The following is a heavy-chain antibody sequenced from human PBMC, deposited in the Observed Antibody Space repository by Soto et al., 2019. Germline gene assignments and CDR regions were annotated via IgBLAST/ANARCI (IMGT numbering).Heavy chain of an antibody. CDR3: AAQRGGGGY. V-gene: IGHV3-53*01. CDR2: IYSGGYT. D-gene: IGHD6-25*01. J-gene: IGHJ4*02. Sequence: EVQLVESGGGLIQPGGSLRLSCAVSGFTVSNNYMSWVRQAPGKGLEGVSVIYSGGYTAYGDSVKGRFTISRDNSKNTLSHQTNSRGADGTGVFFWAAQRGGGGYWGQGTLVTVSS. CDR1: GFTVSNNY.